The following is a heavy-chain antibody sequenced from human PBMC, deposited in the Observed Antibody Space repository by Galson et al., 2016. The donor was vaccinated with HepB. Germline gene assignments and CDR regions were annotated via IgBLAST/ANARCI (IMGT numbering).Heavy chain of an antibody. J-gene: IGHJ4*02. V-gene: IGHV3-7*03. D-gene: IGHD3-10*01. CDR1: GFTFGSFW. Sequence: SLRLSCATSGFTFGSFWMNWVRQAPGKGPEWVANIQQDGSERNYLDSVKGRFTISRDNAEQSLYLQMNSLRADDTAVYYCVRASGWSSDDWGQGTLVSVSS. CDR2: IQQDGSER. CDR3: VRASGWSSDD.